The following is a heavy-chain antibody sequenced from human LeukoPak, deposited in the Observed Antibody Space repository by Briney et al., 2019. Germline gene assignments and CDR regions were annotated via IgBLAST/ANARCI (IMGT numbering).Heavy chain of an antibody. J-gene: IGHJ4*02. D-gene: IGHD3-10*01. CDR2: ISGSGGTT. V-gene: IGHV3-23*01. Sequence: TGGSLRLSCAASGFTFSSYAMRWVRQAPGKGLERVSGISGSGGTTNYGDTVKGRFTISRDNSKNTLYLQMNSLRAEDTAVYYCAKALGGSGSYYKTFDYWGQGTLVTVSS. CDR3: AKALGGSGSYYKTFDY. CDR1: GFTFSSYA.